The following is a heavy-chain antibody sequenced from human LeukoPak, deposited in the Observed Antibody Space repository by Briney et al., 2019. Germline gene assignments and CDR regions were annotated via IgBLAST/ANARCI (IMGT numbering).Heavy chain of an antibody. CDR2: ISYDGSNK. J-gene: IGHJ4*02. CDR1: GFTFSSYA. D-gene: IGHD4-23*01. Sequence: PGRSLRLSCAASGFTFSSYAMHWVRQAPGKGLEWVAVISYDGSNKYYADSVKGRFTISRDNSKNTLYLQMNSLRAEDTAVYYCAKDHYGGNCDYWGQGTLVTVSS. V-gene: IGHV3-30*04. CDR3: AKDHYGGNCDY.